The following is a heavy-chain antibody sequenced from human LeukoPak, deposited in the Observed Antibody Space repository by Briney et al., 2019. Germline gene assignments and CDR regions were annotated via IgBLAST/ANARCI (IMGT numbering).Heavy chain of an antibody. CDR2: ISSSGSTI. CDR1: GFTFSQYW. CDR3: ARDRCSSTSCYIGYVYYYGMDV. J-gene: IGHJ6*02. V-gene: IGHV3-11*01. D-gene: IGHD2-2*02. Sequence: GGSLRLSCAASGFTFSQYWMSRVRQAPGKGLEWVSYISSSGSTIYYADSVKGRFIISRDNAKNSLYLQMNSLRAEDTAVYYCARDRCSSTSCYIGYVYYYGMDVWGQGTTVTVSS.